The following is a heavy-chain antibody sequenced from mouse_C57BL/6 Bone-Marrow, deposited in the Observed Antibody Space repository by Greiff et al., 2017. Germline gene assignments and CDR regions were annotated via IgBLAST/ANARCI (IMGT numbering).Heavy chain of an antibody. Sequence: VQPTESGPGLVQPSQSLSITCTVSGFSLPCYGVHWVRPSPGKGLEWVGGIWSGGSTDDNAAFISRVSISKDNSKSQVFLKMNSLKADDTAVYYCARYYYGRDALDYWGQGTSVTVSS. D-gene: IGHD1-1*01. V-gene: IGHV2-2*01. J-gene: IGHJ4*01. CDR2: IWSGGST. CDR3: ARYYYGRDALDY. CDR1: GFSLPCYG.